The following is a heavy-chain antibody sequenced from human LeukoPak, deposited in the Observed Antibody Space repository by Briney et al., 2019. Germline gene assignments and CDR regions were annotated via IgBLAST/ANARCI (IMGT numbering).Heavy chain of an antibody. CDR2: ISGSGGST. J-gene: IGHJ4*02. CDR1: GFTFSSYA. CDR3: AKGESPVILWFGDPIPGYFDY. D-gene: IGHD3-10*01. V-gene: IGHV3-23*01. Sequence: GGSLRLSCAASGFTFSSYAMSWVRQAPGKGLEWVLAISGSGGSTYYADSVKGRFTISRDNSKNTLYLQMNSLRAEDTAVYYCAKGESPVILWFGDPIPGYFDYWGQGTLVTVSS.